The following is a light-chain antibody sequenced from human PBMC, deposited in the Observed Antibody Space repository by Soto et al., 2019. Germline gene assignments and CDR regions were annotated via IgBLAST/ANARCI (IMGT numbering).Light chain of an antibody. CDR2: DAS. CDR3: QHHGTSPRGT. CDR1: QTVHSNY. J-gene: IGKJ4*01. V-gene: IGKV3D-20*01. Sequence: EVVLTQSPATLSLSPGERATLSCGASQTVHSNYLAWYQHKPGLAPRLLIYDASSRATGIPDRFRGSGSEADFTLPISRLEAADFAVYYCQHHGTSPRGTFGGGTKVEIK.